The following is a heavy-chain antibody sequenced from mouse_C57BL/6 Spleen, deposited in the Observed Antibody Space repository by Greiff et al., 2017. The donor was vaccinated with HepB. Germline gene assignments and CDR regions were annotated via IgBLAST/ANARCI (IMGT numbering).Heavy chain of an antibody. D-gene: IGHD2-4*01. CDR1: GYSITSGYD. CDR2: ISYSGST. Sequence: EVQLVESGPGMVKPSQSLSLTCTVTGYSITSGYDWHWIRHFPGNKLEWMGYISYSGSTYYNPSLKSRISITHDTSKNHFFLKLNSVTTEDTATYYCARERNDYDGTWFAYWGQGTLVTVSA. V-gene: IGHV3-1*01. J-gene: IGHJ3*01. CDR3: ARERNDYDGTWFAY.